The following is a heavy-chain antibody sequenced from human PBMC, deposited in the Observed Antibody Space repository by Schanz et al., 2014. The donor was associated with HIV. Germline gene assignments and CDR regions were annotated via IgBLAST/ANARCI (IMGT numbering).Heavy chain of an antibody. D-gene: IGHD3-10*01. CDR3: ARDSGPGIY. CDR1: GFTFSRYW. V-gene: IGHV3-7*01. CDR2: IKQDGSEK. Sequence: EVQLVESGGGLVQPGGSLRLSCAASGFTFSRYWMSWVRQAPGKGLEWVANIKQDGSEKHYVASVKGRFTISRDNAKNSLYLQMSSLRADDTAVYYCARDSGPGIYWGQGTLVTFSS. J-gene: IGHJ4*02.